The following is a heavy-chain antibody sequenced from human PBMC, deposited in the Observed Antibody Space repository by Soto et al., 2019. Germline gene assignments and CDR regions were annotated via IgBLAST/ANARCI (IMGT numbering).Heavy chain of an antibody. CDR2: IYYRGIT. J-gene: IGHJ4*02. CDR3: ARFDQVSYYFDY. Sequence: TSETLSLTCTVSGGSITSYYWSWIRQPPGKGLEWIGYIYYRGITNYNPSLKSRVTISVDMSKNQFSLKLSSVTAADTAVYYCARFDQVSYYFDYWGQGTLVTVSS. CDR1: GGSITSYY. V-gene: IGHV4-59*01.